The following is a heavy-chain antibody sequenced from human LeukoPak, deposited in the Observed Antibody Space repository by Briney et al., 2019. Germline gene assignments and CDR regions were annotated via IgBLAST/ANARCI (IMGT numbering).Heavy chain of an antibody. D-gene: IGHD4-17*01. CDR2: INHSGST. V-gene: IGHV4-34*01. J-gene: IGHJ5*02. Sequence: PSETLSLTCAVYGGSFSGYYWSWIRQPPGKGLEWIGEINHSGSTNYNPSLKSRVTISVDTSKNQFSLKLSFVTAADTAVYYCARGLGLSLYGAGVRWFDPWGQGTLVTVSS. CDR3: ARGLGLSLYGAGVRWFDP. CDR1: GGSFSGYY.